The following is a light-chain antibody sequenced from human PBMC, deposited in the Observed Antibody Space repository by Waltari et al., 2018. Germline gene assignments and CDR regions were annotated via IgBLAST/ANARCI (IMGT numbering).Light chain of an antibody. CDR3: CSYASSSPRLI. CDR1: YSNVGSYDL. J-gene: IGLJ2*01. Sequence: QSALTQPASVSGSLGQAISISRSGTYSNVGSYDLVSWYHQRPGEAPKLLIYEVLKRPSGISNRFSGSKSGNAASLTISALQPEDEGTYYCCSYASSSPRLIFGGGTELSVL. CDR2: EVL. V-gene: IGLV2-23*02.